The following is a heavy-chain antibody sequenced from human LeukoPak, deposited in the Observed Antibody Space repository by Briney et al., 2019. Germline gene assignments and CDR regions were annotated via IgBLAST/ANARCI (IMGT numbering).Heavy chain of an antibody. Sequence: GGSLRLSCAASGFTFSIYAMHWVRQAPGKGLEWVAVISYDGSNKYYADSVKGRFTISRDNSKNTLYLQMDSLRAEDTAVYYCAKEIEEGSSWYTFDYWGQGTLVTVSS. D-gene: IGHD6-13*01. V-gene: IGHV3-30-3*01. CDR3: AKEIEEGSSWYTFDY. CDR1: GFTFSIYA. CDR2: ISYDGSNK. J-gene: IGHJ4*02.